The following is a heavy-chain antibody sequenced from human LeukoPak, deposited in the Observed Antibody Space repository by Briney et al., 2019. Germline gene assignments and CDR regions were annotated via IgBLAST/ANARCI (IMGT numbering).Heavy chain of an antibody. D-gene: IGHD5-12*01. J-gene: IGHJ4*02. CDR1: GGSISSYY. CDR2: IYDIGST. Sequence: SETLSLTCTVSGGSISSYYWSWIRQPPGKGLEWIGYIYDIGSTSYNPSLKSRVTISVDTSSNQFSLMLTSVTAADTAVYYCARGTKTGYTGYDWNYWGQGSLVSVSS. V-gene: IGHV4-59*01. CDR3: ARGTKTGYTGYDWNY.